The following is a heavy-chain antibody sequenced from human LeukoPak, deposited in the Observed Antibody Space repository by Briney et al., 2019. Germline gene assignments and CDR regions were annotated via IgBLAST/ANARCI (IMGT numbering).Heavy chain of an antibody. CDR1: GYSINSGYY. CDR2: IYHSGST. J-gene: IGHJ4*02. Sequence: PSETLSLTCTVSGYSINSGYYWGWIRQPPGKGLEWIGSIYHSGSTYYNPSLKSRVTISIDTSKNQFSLKLSSVTAADTAVYYCARGVVIAPQTFDYWGQGTLVTVSS. CDR3: ARGVVIAPQTFDY. D-gene: IGHD2-21*01. V-gene: IGHV4-38-2*02.